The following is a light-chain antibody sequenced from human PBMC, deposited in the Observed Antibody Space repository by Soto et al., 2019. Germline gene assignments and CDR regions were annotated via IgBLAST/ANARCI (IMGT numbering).Light chain of an antibody. J-gene: IGKJ5*01. V-gene: IGKV3-20*01. CDR2: GAS. CDR1: QSVSSSY. CDR3: QQYGGSPIT. Sequence: EIVLTQSPGTPSLSPGERATLSCRASQSVSSSYLAWYQHKPGQAPRLLISGASSRATGIPDRFSGSGSGTDFTLTISRLEPEDFALYYCQQYGGSPITFGQGTRLEIK.